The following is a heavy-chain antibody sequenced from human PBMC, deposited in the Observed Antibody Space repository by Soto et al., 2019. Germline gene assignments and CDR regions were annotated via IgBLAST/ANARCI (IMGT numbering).Heavy chain of an antibody. CDR1: GGSFSGYH. V-gene: IGHV4-34*12. Sequence: QVHLQQWGAGLLKPSETLSLTCAVDGGSFSGYHWTWFRQFPGKGLEWIGKIIHSGRDTYNPSLSGIFSPSLDPSMKPFPLKLPSVTTSDTALYFCAIRTPRGIGFVHYTGLVIWGRGTLVTVSS. CDR3: AIRTPRGIGFVHYTGLVI. CDR2: IIHSGRD. D-gene: IGHD2-2*02. J-gene: IGHJ2*01.